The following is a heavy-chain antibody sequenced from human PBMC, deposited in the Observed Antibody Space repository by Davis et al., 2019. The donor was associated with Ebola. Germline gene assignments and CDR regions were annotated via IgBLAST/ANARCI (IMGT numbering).Heavy chain of an antibody. CDR2: CNTDGSST. Sequence: GESLKISCVASDYSVSTNFLSWVRQAPGKGLVWVSRCNTDGSSTTYADSVKGRFTISRDNSKNTLYLQMNSLRVEDTAVYYCAKGSSRPEDWGQGTLVTVSS. CDR1: DYSVSTNF. CDR3: AKGSSRPED. D-gene: IGHD6-6*01. V-gene: IGHV3-74*01. J-gene: IGHJ4*02.